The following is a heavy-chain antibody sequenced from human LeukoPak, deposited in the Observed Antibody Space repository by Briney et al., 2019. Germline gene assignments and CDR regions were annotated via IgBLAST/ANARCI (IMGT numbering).Heavy chain of an antibody. CDR2: INPNSGGT. J-gene: IGHJ3*02. CDR1: GYTFTVYY. V-gene: IGHV1-2*02. Sequence: ASVTVSCKASGYTFTVYYMHWVRQAPGQGLEWMGWINPNSGGTNYAQKFQGRVTMTRDTSISTAYMELSRLRSDDTAVYYCARGLTYYYDSSGSHDAFDIWGQGTMVTVSS. CDR3: ARGLTYYYDSSGSHDAFDI. D-gene: IGHD3-22*01.